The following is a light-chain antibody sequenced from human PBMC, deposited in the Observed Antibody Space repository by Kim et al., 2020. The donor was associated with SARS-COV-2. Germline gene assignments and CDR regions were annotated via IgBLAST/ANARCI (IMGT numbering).Light chain of an antibody. CDR1: QDISNY. V-gene: IGKV1-33*01. CDR2: DAS. CDR3: QQYDNQPYT. J-gene: IGKJ2*01. Sequence: DIQMTQSPSSLSASVGDRVTITCQASQDISNYLNWYQQKPGKAPKLLIYDASNLETGVPSRFSGSGSGTEFTFTISNLQPEDIATYYCQQYDNQPYTFGQETKLEI.